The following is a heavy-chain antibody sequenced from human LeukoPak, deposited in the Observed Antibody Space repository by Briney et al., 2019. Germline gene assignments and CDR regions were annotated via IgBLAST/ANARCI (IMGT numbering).Heavy chain of an antibody. J-gene: IGHJ4*02. V-gene: IGHV3-74*01. D-gene: IGHD3-10*01. Sequence: GGSLRLSCAASRFTFSSYWMHWVRQAPGKGLVWVSRINSDGSSTNYADSVKGRFTISRDNAKNTLYLQLNSLRAEDTAVYYCARDRGEYYFDSRGQGTLVTVSS. CDR3: ARDRGEYYFDS. CDR1: RFTFSSYW. CDR2: INSDGSST.